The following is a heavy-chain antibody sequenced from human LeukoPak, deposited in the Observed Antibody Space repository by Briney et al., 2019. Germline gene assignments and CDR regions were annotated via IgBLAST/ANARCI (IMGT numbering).Heavy chain of an antibody. D-gene: IGHD6-19*01. CDR2: INHSGST. J-gene: IGHJ4*02. Sequence: SGTLSLTCAVYGGSFSGYYWSWIRQPQGKGLEWIGEINHSGSTNYNPSLKSRVTISVDTSKNQFSLKLSSVTAADTAVYYCARPYSSGWYGRKGFDYWGQGTLVTVSS. CDR1: GGSFSGYY. V-gene: IGHV4-34*01. CDR3: ARPYSSGWYGRKGFDY.